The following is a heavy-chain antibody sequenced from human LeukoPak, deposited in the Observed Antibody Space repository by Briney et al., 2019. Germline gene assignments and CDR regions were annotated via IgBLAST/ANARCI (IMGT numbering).Heavy chain of an antibody. V-gene: IGHV4-34*01. CDR1: GXSFSGYY. CDR2: TISYTGST. D-gene: IGHD4-17*01. J-gene: IGHJ3*02. Sequence: SETPSLTCAIYGXSFSGYYWGWIRQSPGTGLEWIGTTISYTGSTYYNPSVKSRVTTSADTSKNQFSLKLSSVTAADTAVYFCARRDITVNAFDIWGQGTMVTVSS. CDR3: ARRDITVNAFDI.